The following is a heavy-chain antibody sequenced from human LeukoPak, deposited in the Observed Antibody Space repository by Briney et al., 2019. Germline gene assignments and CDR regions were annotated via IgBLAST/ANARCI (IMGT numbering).Heavy chain of an antibody. CDR2: INHSGST. J-gene: IGHJ5*02. CDR3: ERGERKVKYDFWSHYWGNWFDP. D-gene: IGHD3-3*01. Sequence: SETLSLTCAVYGGSFSGYYWSWIRQPPGKGLEWIGEINHSGSTNYNPSLKSRVTISVDTSKNQFSLQLSSVTAADTAVYYCERGERKVKYDFWSHYWGNWFDPWGQGTLVTVSS. CDR1: GGSFSGYY. V-gene: IGHV4-34*01.